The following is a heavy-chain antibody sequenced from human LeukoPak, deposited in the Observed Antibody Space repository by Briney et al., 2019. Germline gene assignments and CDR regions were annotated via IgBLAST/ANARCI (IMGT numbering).Heavy chain of an antibody. J-gene: IGHJ4*02. V-gene: IGHV3-23*01. CDR3: AKSLDYGGNRARLDF. CDR2: ISGSGGST. D-gene: IGHD4-23*01. CDR1: GFTFSSYA. Sequence: GGSLRLSCAASGFTFSSYAMSWVRQAPGKGLEWVSAISGSGGSTYYARSVKGRFTVSRDNSENTLYLQMNSLRVDDTAVYYCAKSLDYGGNRARLDFWGQGTLVTVSS.